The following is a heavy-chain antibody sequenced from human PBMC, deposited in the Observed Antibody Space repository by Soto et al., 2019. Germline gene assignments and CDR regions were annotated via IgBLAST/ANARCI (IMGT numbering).Heavy chain of an antibody. D-gene: IGHD3-10*01. CDR1: GGSFSGSY. CDR3: ARARGSGSYRYSYYYGLDI. V-gene: IGHV4-34*01. J-gene: IGHJ6*02. Sequence: QVQLQQWGAGLLKTSETLSLTCAVFGGSFSGSYWTWIRQPPGRGLVWIGEINHSGSINYSPSLKSRFTISVDTSKNRLSLNVTSVTAADTARYYCARARGSGSYRYSYYYGLDIWGQGTTVTVSS. CDR2: INHSGSI.